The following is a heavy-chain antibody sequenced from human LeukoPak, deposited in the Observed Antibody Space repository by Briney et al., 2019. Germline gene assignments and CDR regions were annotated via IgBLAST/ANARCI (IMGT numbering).Heavy chain of an antibody. Sequence: GGSPRLSCAASGFTFSSYWMHWVRQAPGKGLEWVSRISSDGSSTSYADSVKGRFTISRDNAKNTLYLQMNSLRAEDTAVYYCARGNTATMSPFDYWGQGTLVTVSS. V-gene: IGHV3-74*01. CDR1: GFTFSSYW. J-gene: IGHJ4*02. CDR3: ARGNTATMSPFDY. CDR2: ISSDGSST. D-gene: IGHD5-24*01.